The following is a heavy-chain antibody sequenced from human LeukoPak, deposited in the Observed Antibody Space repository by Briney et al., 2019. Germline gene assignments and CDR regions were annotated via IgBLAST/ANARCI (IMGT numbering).Heavy chain of an antibody. CDR3: AKDSVTAPPYSGSYYRSNAFDI. D-gene: IGHD1-26*01. Sequence: PGGSLRLSCAASGFTFSSYGMHWVRQAPGKGLEWVAVILYDGSNKYYADSVQGRVTISRDNSKDTLYLQMNSLRAEDTAVYYCAKDSVTAPPYSGSYYRSNAFDIWGQGTMVTVSS. J-gene: IGHJ3*02. CDR1: GFTFSSYG. CDR2: ILYDGSNK. V-gene: IGHV3-30*18.